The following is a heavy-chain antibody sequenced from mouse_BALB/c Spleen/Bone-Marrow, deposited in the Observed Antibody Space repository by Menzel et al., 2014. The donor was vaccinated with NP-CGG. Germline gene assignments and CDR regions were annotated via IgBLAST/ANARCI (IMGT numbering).Heavy chain of an antibody. CDR2: INSDGGST. CDR1: GFTFXRYG. J-gene: IGHJ3*01. V-gene: IGHV5-6-3*01. Sequence: EVHLVESGGGLVQFGGSLKLSCAASGFTFXRYGMSWVRQTPDKRLELVAIINSDGGSTYYPDSVKGRFTISRDNAKNTLYLQMSSLKSEDTAMYYCARAYYWGQGTLVTVSA. CDR3: ARAYY. D-gene: IGHD2-10*01.